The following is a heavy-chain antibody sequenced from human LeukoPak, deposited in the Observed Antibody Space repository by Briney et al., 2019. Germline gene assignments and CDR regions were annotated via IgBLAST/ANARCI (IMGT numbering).Heavy chain of an antibody. V-gene: IGHV4-59*01. Sequence: PSETLSLTCTVSGGSISSYYWSWIRQPPGKGLEWIGYIYYSGSTNYNPSLKSRVTISVDTSKNQFSLKLSSVTAADTAVYYCARVNTMIVVPYYYMDVWGKGTTVTVSS. CDR3: ARVNTMIVVPYYYMDV. D-gene: IGHD3-22*01. CDR2: IYYSGST. J-gene: IGHJ6*03. CDR1: GGSISSYY.